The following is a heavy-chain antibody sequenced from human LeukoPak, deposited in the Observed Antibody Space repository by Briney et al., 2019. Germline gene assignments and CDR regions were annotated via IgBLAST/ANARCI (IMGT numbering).Heavy chain of an antibody. CDR2: MNPSSGNK. Sequence: SVKVSCKASEYTLTSDINGVGPGTGQGLEWRGWMNPSSGNKEYGTKFQGSGTPTQDISIRTAYLGLSGLRSADTGLYLLVRGAVSRDCWGGSCYQFDIWGQGTMVTVSS. D-gene: IGHD2-15*01. J-gene: IGHJ3*02. V-gene: IGHV1-8*01. CDR3: VRGAVSRDCWGGSCYQFDI. CDR1: EYTLTSD.